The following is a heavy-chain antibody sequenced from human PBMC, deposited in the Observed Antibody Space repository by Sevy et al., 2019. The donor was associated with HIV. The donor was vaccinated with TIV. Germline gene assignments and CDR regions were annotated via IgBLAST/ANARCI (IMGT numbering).Heavy chain of an antibody. Sequence: ASVKVSCKASGYTFTSYDINWVRQATGQGLEWMGWMNPNSGNTGYAQKFQGRVTMTRNTSISTAYMELSSLRSEDTAVYYCASQAVMVRGVIDYYYGMDVWGQGTTVTVSS. CDR1: GYTFTSYD. J-gene: IGHJ6*02. V-gene: IGHV1-8*01. D-gene: IGHD3-10*01. CDR3: ASQAVMVRGVIDYYYGMDV. CDR2: MNPNSGNT.